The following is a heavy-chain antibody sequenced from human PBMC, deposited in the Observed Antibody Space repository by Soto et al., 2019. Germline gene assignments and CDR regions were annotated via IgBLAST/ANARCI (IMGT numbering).Heavy chain of an antibody. D-gene: IGHD3-3*01. J-gene: IGHJ6*03. CDR2: IWYDGSNK. Sequence: QVQLVESGGGVVQPGRSLRLSCAASGFTFSSYGMHWVRQAPGKGLEWVAVIWYDGSNKYYADSVKGRFTISRDNSKNTLYLQMNSLRAEDTAVYYCARVGYDFWSGYYDQYYYYYMDVWGKGTTVTVSS. V-gene: IGHV3-33*01. CDR3: ARVGYDFWSGYYDQYYYYYMDV. CDR1: GFTFSSYG.